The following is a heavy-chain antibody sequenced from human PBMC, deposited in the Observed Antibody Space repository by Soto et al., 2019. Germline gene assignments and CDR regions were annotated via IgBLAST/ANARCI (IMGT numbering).Heavy chain of an antibody. CDR3: ARWVGATSFDY. J-gene: IGHJ4*02. Sequence: PSETLSLACAVSGGSISSGGYSWSWIRQPPGKGLEWIGYIYYSGSTYYNPSLKSRVTISVDTSKNQFSLKLSSVTAADTAVYYCARWVGATSFDYWGQGTLVTVSS. D-gene: IGHD1-26*01. V-gene: IGHV4-31*11. CDR2: IYYSGST. CDR1: GGSISSGGYS.